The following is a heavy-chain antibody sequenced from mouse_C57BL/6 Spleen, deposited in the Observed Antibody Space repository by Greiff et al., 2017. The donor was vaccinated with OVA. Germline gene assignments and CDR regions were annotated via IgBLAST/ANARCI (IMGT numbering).Heavy chain of an antibody. CDR1: GFTFSSYA. CDR3: ARGDYSNFYFDY. D-gene: IGHD2-5*01. J-gene: IGHJ2*01. CDR2: ISDGGSYT. V-gene: IGHV5-4*03. Sequence: EVNLVESGGGLVKPGGSLKLSCAASGFTFSSYAMSWVSQTPEKRLEWVATISDGGSYTYYPDNVKGRFTISRDNAKNNLYLQMSHLKSEDTAMYYCARGDYSNFYFDYWGQGTTVTVSS.